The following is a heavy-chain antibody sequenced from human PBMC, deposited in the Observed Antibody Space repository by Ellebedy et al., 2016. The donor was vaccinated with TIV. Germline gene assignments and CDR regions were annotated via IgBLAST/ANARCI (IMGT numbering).Heavy chain of an antibody. CDR2: IYPSDSDT. J-gene: IGHJ4*02. Sequence: RESLKISCKASGYIFTTYYIGWVRQMPGKGLEWMGIIYPSDSDTKYSPSFQGHVTISAGKSINTAYLQWSSLTASDTALYYCARHLPSYGDYGFDYWGQGTLVTVSS. CDR3: ARHLPSYGDYGFDY. V-gene: IGHV5-51*01. CDR1: GYIFTTYY. D-gene: IGHD4-17*01.